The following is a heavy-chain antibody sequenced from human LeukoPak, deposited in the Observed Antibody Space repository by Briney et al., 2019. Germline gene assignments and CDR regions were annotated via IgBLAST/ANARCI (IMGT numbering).Heavy chain of an antibody. D-gene: IGHD3-10*01. Sequence: SETLSLTCTVSGYSISSGYYWGWMRQPPGKGLEWIGSIHHSGSTYYNPSLKSRVTMSIDTSKNQFSLKLSSVTAADTAVYYCARDLYYGSGSYPPFDYWGQGTLVTVSS. V-gene: IGHV4-38-2*02. CDR3: ARDLYYGSGSYPPFDY. J-gene: IGHJ4*02. CDR2: IHHSGST. CDR1: GYSISSGYY.